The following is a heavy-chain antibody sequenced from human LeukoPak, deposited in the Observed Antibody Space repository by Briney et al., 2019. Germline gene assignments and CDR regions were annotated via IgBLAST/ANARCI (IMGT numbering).Heavy chain of an antibody. CDR2: IWYDGSNK. CDR1: GFTFSSYG. Sequence: GRSLRLSCAASGFTFSSYGMHWVRQAPGKGLEWVAVIWYDGSNKYNADSVKGRFTIPRDNSKNTLYLQMNSLRAEDTAVYYCARENSGWFDPWGQGTLVTVSS. CDR3: ARENSGWFDP. J-gene: IGHJ5*02. V-gene: IGHV3-33*01. D-gene: IGHD4-23*01.